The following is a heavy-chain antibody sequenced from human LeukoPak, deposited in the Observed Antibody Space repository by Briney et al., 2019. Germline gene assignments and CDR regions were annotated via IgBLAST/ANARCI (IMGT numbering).Heavy chain of an antibody. Sequence: GGSLRLSCAASGFTFNDYAMYWVRQAPGKGLEWVTLISYDGYDKSYADSVRGRFTISRDNSRNTLYLQMDSLRSEDTAVYYCAKPCQYYYDSSGYPPDYWGQGTLVTVSS. CDR3: AKPCQYYYDSSGYPPDY. J-gene: IGHJ4*02. CDR2: ISYDGYDK. V-gene: IGHV3-30-3*02. D-gene: IGHD3-22*01. CDR1: GFTFNDYA.